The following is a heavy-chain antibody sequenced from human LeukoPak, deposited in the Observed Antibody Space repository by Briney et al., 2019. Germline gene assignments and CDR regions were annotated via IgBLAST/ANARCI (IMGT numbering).Heavy chain of an antibody. V-gene: IGHV3-9*01. Sequence: GGSLRLSCAVSGFTFSNYAMSWVRQAPGKGLEWVSGISWNSGSIDYADSVKGRFTISRDNAKNSLYLQMNSLRVEDTAFYYCAKDNRRHYTSGPNPDSLHWGQGALVTVSS. CDR2: ISWNSGSI. J-gene: IGHJ4*02. CDR3: AKDNRRHYTSGPNPDSLH. D-gene: IGHD6-19*01. CDR1: GFTFSNYA.